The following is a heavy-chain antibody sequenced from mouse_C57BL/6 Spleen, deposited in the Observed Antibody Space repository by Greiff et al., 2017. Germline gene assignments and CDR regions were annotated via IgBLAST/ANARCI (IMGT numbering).Heavy chain of an antibody. V-gene: IGHV5-16*01. D-gene: IGHD1-2*01. CDR1: GFTFSDYY. J-gene: IGHJ1*03. CDR3: ARDLDYYGGWYCDV. CDR2: INYDGSST. Sequence: EVMLVESEGGLVQPGSSMKLSCTASGFTFSDYYMAWVRQVPEKGLEWVANINYDGSSTYYLDSLKSRFIISRDNAKNILYLQMSSLKSEDTATYYCARDLDYYGGWYCDVWGTGTTVTVAS.